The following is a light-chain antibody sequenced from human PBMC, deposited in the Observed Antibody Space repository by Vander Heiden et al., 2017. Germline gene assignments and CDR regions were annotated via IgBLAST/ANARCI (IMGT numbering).Light chain of an antibody. Sequence: ASVQRVTISCSGTTSNIAGSSVFSYQQVPGTVPKLLIYDNDQRPSGIPDRFSGSKSATSATLVNTGLQTGDEANYYCGTWDSSLNVVVFGGETRLTAL. V-gene: IGLV1-51*01. CDR3: GTWDSSLNVVV. J-gene: IGLJ2*01. CDR2: DND. CDR1: TSNIAGSS.